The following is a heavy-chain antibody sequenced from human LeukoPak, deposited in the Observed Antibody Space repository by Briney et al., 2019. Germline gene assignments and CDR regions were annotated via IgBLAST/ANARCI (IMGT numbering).Heavy chain of an antibody. CDR1: GGSISSSSHY. J-gene: IGHJ4*02. V-gene: IGHV4-61*02. Sequence: SETLSLTCTVSGGSISSSSHYWSWIRQPAGKGLEWIGRLDTSGSTNYNPSLKSRVTISVDTSKNQVSLKLSSVTAADTAVYYCARGVAAAGHFDYWGQGTLVTVSS. D-gene: IGHD6-13*01. CDR2: LDTSGST. CDR3: ARGVAAAGHFDY.